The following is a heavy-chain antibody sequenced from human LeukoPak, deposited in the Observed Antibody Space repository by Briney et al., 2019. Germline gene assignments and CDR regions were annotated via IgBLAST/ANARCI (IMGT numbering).Heavy chain of an antibody. V-gene: IGHV4-31*03. CDR2: IYYSGST. CDR1: GGSISSGGYY. Sequence: PQTLSLTCTVSGGSISSGGYYWSWIRQHPGKGLEWIGYIYYSGSTYYNPSLKSRVTISVDTSKNQFSLKLSSVTAADTAVYYCATQEDAAAGNYYYYGMDVWGQGTTVTVSS. CDR3: ATQEDAAAGNYYYYGMDV. D-gene: IGHD6-13*01. J-gene: IGHJ6*02.